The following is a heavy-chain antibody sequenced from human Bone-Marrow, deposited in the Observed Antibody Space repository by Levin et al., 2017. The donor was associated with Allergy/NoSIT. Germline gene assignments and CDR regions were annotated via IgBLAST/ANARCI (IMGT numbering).Heavy chain of an antibody. Sequence: GESLKISCAASGFTFSIYGMNWVRQAPGKGLEWVSSITSTGSFIYYADSVRGRFTISRDNAKNSLYLQMNSLRADDTAVYYCARLGGRHLVLASDYWGQGTLVTVSS. CDR3: ARLGGRHLVLASDY. CDR1: GFTFSIYG. D-gene: IGHD1-26*01. V-gene: IGHV3-21*01. J-gene: IGHJ4*02. CDR2: ITSTGSFI.